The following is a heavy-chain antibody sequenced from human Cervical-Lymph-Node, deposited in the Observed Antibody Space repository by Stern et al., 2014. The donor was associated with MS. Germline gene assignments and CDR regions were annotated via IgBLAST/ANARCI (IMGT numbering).Heavy chain of an antibody. J-gene: IGHJ5*02. D-gene: IGHD3-3*01. Sequence: QLQLQESGSGLVRPSQTLSLTRTVSGGSVSSGGYTWSWLRQPPGKGLEWIGYIYEDESSYYNPSLKSRATISIDRSKNQFSLRLTSMTAADTALYYCARVVRFLEWVPFDPWGQGILVTVSS. V-gene: IGHV4-30-2*01. CDR1: GGSVSSGGYT. CDR2: IYEDESS. CDR3: ARVVRFLEWVPFDP.